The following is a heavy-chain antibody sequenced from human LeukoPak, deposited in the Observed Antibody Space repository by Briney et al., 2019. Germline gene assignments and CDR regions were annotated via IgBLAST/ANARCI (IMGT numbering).Heavy chain of an antibody. CDR2: IIPIFGTA. CDR3: ARGGSAWYKLRFDY. V-gene: IGHV1-69*13. J-gene: IGHJ4*02. D-gene: IGHD6-19*01. Sequence: SVKVSCKASGGTFSSYAISWVRQAPGQGLEWMGGIIPIFGTANYAQKFQGRVTITADESTSTAYMELSSLRSEDTAVYYCARGGSAWYKLRFDYWGQGTLVTISS. CDR1: GGTFSSYA.